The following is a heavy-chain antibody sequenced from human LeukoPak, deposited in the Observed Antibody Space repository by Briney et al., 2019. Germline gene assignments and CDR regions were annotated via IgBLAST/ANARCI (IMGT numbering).Heavy chain of an antibody. D-gene: IGHD2-2*01. Sequence: PSETLSLTCTVSGGSISGYYWSWIRQPPGKGLEWIGYIYYSGSTTYNPSLKSRVTISVDTSKNQFSLKLSSVTAADTAVYYCARQASCSSTRCNPYDYWGQGSLVTVSS. CDR2: IYYSGST. CDR1: GGSISGYY. J-gene: IGHJ4*02. CDR3: ARQASCSSTRCNPYDY. V-gene: IGHV4-59*08.